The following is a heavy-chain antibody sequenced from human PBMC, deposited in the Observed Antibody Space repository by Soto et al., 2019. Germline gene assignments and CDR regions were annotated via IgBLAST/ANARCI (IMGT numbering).Heavy chain of an antibody. V-gene: IGHV3-30-3*01. CDR3: ARGGFSGYDYYFDY. CDR1: GFTFSSYA. Sequence: GESLKISCAASGFTFSSYAMHWVRQAPGKGLEWVAVISYDGSNKYYADSVKGRFTISRDNSKNTLYLQMNSLRAEDTAVYYCARGGFSGYDYYFDYWGQGTLVTVSS. J-gene: IGHJ4*02. CDR2: ISYDGSNK. D-gene: IGHD5-12*01.